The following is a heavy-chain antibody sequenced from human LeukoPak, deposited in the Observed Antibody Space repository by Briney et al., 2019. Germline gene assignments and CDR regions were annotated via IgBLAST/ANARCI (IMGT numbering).Heavy chain of an antibody. CDR3: ATERASCYFDY. CDR2: ISNDGSYI. V-gene: IGHV3-30*04. CDR1: GFTFSIYT. Sequence: GRSLRLSCADSGFTFSIYTMHWFRQAPGSGLEWVAVISNDGSYINYIDSVRGRFTISRDNSRSTLYLQMDSLRAEDTAVYFSATERASCYFDYWGQGTLVTVFS. J-gene: IGHJ4*02. D-gene: IGHD2-2*01.